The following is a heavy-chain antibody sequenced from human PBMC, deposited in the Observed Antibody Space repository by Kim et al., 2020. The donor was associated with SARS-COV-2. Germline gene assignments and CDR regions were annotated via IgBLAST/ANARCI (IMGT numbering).Heavy chain of an antibody. Sequence: SETLSLTCAVYGGSFSGYYWSWIRQPPGKGLEWIGEINHSGSTNYNPSLKSRVTISVDTSKNQFSLKLSSVTAADTAVYYCARVPRYYYYGMDVWGQGTTVTVSS. J-gene: IGHJ6*02. CDR3: ARVPRYYYYGMDV. V-gene: IGHV4-34*01. CDR1: GGSFSGYY. CDR2: INHSGST.